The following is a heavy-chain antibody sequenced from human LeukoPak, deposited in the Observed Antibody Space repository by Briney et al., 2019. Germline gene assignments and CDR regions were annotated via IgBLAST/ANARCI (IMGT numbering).Heavy chain of an antibody. Sequence: ASVKVSCKASGGTFSSYTVSWVRQAPGQGLEWMGRIIPILGIANYAQKFQGRVTITADKSTSTAYMELSSLRSEDTAVYYCASTASVYYDSSGYYLDYWGQGTLVTVSS. CDR3: ASTASVYYDSSGYYLDY. CDR1: GGTFSSYT. D-gene: IGHD3-22*01. CDR2: IIPILGIA. V-gene: IGHV1-69*02. J-gene: IGHJ4*02.